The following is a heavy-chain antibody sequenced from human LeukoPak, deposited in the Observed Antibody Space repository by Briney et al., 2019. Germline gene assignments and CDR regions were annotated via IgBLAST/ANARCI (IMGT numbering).Heavy chain of an antibody. V-gene: IGHV3-23*01. J-gene: IGHJ5*02. CDR2: ISGSGGNT. Sequence: GGSLRLSCAASGFTFSDYAMSWVRQAPGKGLEWVSAISGSGGNTDYADSVKGRFTISRDNSKNTLYLQMNSLRAEDTAVYYCAKDLLHTIFGVGPTAWGQGTLVTVSS. CDR1: GFTFSDYA. D-gene: IGHD3-3*01. CDR3: AKDLLHTIFGVGPTA.